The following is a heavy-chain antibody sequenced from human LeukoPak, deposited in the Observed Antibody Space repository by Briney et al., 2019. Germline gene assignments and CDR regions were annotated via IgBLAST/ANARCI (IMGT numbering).Heavy chain of an antibody. Sequence: GGSLRLSCAVSGFSFDEYGMSWVRQAPGKGLEWVSGINWNGGSTGYADSVKGRFTISRDNAKNSLYLQMNSLRAEDTAVYYCARRYFDWLLGYYYYGMDVWGQGTTVTVSS. V-gene: IGHV3-20*04. J-gene: IGHJ6*02. CDR3: ARRYFDWLLGYYYYGMDV. D-gene: IGHD3-9*01. CDR2: INWNGGST. CDR1: GFSFDEYG.